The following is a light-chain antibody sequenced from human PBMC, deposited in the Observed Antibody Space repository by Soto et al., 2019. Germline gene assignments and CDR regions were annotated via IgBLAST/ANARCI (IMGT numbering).Light chain of an antibody. CDR1: SSNMGAGYD. J-gene: IGLJ3*02. CDR2: AVT. Sequence: QSVLTQPPSVSGAPGQRATISCTGSSSNMGAGYDVHWYQQLPGAAPKLLIAAVTSRPSGVPDRFSGSKSGTSAYLAITGVEAEDGAGYGGQSFDNSLSGWVFGGGTKLTVL. CDR3: QSFDNSLSGWV. V-gene: IGLV1-40*01.